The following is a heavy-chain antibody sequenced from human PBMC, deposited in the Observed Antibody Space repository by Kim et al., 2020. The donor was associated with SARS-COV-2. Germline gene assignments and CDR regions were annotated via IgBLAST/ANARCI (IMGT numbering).Heavy chain of an antibody. CDR2: ISSSGSTI. CDR1: GFTFSDYY. CDR3: ARDRIVVAAPGWFDP. D-gene: IGHD2-15*01. V-gene: IGHV3-11*01. J-gene: IGHJ5*02. Sequence: GGSLRLSCAASGFTFSDYYMSWIRQAPGKGLEWVSYISSSGSTIYYADSVKGLFTISRDNAKNSLYLQMNSLRAEDTAVYYCARDRIVVAAPGWFDPWGQGTMVTVSS.